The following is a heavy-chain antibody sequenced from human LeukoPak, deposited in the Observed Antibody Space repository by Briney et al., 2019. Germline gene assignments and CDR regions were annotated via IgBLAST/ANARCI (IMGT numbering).Heavy chain of an antibody. CDR2: ISGSGGST. CDR1: GFTFSSYG. D-gene: IGHD3-22*01. CDR3: APERSLDSSGYWSAFDI. Sequence: PGGSLRLSCAASGFTFSSYGMSWVRQSPGKGLEWVSAISGSGGSTYYADSVKGRFTISRDNSKNTLYLQMNSLRAEDTAVYYCAPERSLDSSGYWSAFDIWGQGTMVTVSS. J-gene: IGHJ3*02. V-gene: IGHV3-23*01.